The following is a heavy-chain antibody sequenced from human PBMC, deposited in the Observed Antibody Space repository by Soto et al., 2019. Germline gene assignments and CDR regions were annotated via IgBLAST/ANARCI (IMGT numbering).Heavy chain of an antibody. CDR2: ISSSGSTI. V-gene: IGHV3-48*03. D-gene: IGHD3-10*01. CDR3: AGWGSRYYYYGMDV. Sequence: EVQLVESGGGLVQPGGSLRLSCAASGFTFSSYEMNWVRQAPGKGLEWVSYISSSGSTIYYADSVKGRFTISRDNAKNPLYLQMNSLRAEDTAVYYCAGWGSRYYYYGMDVWGPGTTVTGSS. J-gene: IGHJ6*02. CDR1: GFTFSSYE.